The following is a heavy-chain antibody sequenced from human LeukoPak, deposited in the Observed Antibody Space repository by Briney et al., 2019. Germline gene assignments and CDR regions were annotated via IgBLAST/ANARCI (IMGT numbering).Heavy chain of an antibody. Sequence: GGSLRLSCAVSGFTFSRHAMGWVRQAPGKGLEWVSYISSSSSYTTYADSVKGRFTISRDNAKNSLYLQMNSLRAEDTAVYYCARVSEIAAAGTVDYWGQGTLVTVSS. CDR2: ISSSSSYT. CDR1: GFTFSRHA. J-gene: IGHJ4*02. V-gene: IGHV3-21*05. CDR3: ARVSEIAAAGTVDY. D-gene: IGHD6-13*01.